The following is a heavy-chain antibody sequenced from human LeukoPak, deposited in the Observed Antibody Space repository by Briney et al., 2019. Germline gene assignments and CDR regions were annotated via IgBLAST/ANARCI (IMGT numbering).Heavy chain of an antibody. Sequence: PGGSLRLSCSASGFTFSSFAMHWVRQAPGEGLEYVSGITNDGGRTHYPDSLKGRFTISRDNSKSTLYLEMSSLGTDDTAVYYCVKDLSGSFTFDYWGQGTLVTVSS. CDR3: VKDLSGSFTFDY. CDR2: ITNDGGRT. J-gene: IGHJ4*02. D-gene: IGHD1-26*01. CDR1: GFTFSSFA. V-gene: IGHV3-64D*09.